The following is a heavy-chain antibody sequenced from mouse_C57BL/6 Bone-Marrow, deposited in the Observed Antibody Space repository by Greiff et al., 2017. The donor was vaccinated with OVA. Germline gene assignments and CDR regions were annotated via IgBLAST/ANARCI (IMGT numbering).Heavy chain of an antibody. CDR1: GYTFTDYY. CDR2: ISPGSGNT. V-gene: IGHV1-76*01. Sequence: HVQLMASWAELVRPGASVTLSCKASGYTFTDYYINWVKQRPGQGLEWIARISPGSGNTYYNEKLKGKATLTAEKSSSTAYMQLSSRTSEDSAVDFCARHPGDYFDYWGQGTTLTVSS. CDR3: ARHPGDYFDY. J-gene: IGHJ2*01.